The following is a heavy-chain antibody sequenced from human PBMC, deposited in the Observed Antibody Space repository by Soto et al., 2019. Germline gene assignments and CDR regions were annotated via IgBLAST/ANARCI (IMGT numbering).Heavy chain of an antibody. D-gene: IGHD3-10*01. Sequence: EVQLVDSGGGLIQPGGSLRLSCAASGFSVSSSHMIWVRQAPGKGLEWVSVIYSGGATYYAVSVKGRFTISRDRSKNTVYLQMDGLRTEDTAVYHCAKLGPYGSESYSFRYNWIDPWGQGTLFTVSS. CDR2: IYSGGAT. J-gene: IGHJ5*02. V-gene: IGHV3-53*01. CDR3: AKLGPYGSESYSFRYNWIDP. CDR1: GFSVSSSH.